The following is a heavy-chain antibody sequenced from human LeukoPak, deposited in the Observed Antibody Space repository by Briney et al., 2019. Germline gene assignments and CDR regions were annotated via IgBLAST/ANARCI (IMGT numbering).Heavy chain of an antibody. Sequence: PGGSLRLSCAASGFTFSSYAMSWDRQAPGKGLEWVSVISDSDGSTYYADSVKGRFTISRDISKNTLYLQMNSLRAEDTAVYYCAKADLSGSATYYFDYWGQGTLVTVSS. V-gene: IGHV3-23*01. J-gene: IGHJ4*02. CDR1: GFTFSSYA. CDR2: ISDSDGST. CDR3: AKADLSGSATYYFDY. D-gene: IGHD1-26*01.